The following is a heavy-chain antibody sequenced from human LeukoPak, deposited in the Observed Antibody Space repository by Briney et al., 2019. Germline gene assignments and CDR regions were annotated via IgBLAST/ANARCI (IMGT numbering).Heavy chain of an antibody. CDR2: IYYSGST. CDR3: ASIQGDAFDI. Sequence: TSETLSLTCTVSGGSISSYYWSWIRQPPGKGLEWIGYIYYSGSTNYNPSLKSRVTMSVDTPKNQFSLKLSSVTAADTAVYYCASIQGDAFDIWGRGTMVTVSS. V-gene: IGHV4-59*01. CDR1: GGSISSYY. J-gene: IGHJ3*02.